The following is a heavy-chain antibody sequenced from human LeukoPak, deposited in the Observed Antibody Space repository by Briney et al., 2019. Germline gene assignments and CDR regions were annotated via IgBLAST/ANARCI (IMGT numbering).Heavy chain of an antibody. CDR2: ISDSGST. CDR3: ARGYDSSAYYPFNY. J-gene: IGHJ4*02. Sequence: PSETLSLTCVVSGGSLSTHHWSWIRQSPGRGLEWIGYISDSGSTNYNPSLKSRATISVDTSKNQFSLVLSSVTAADTAVYYCARGYDSSAYYPFNYWGQGTLVTVSS. CDR1: GGSLSTHH. D-gene: IGHD3-22*01. V-gene: IGHV4-59*11.